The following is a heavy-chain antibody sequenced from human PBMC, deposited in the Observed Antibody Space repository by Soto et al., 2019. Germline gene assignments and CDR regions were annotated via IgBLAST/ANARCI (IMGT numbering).Heavy chain of an antibody. CDR3: AKVQRGSNFGYYNV. J-gene: IGHJ4*02. CDR2: VWKDGSNR. Sequence: XGSLRLSFAASGITLSDYCMHWVRQAPGKGLEWVAGVWKDGSNRYYVDSVKGRFTISRDNSKNALYLQMNSLRDEDTAVYYCAKVQRGSNFGYYNVWGQGTLVTVSS. V-gene: IGHV3-30*02. D-gene: IGHD5-18*01. CDR1: GITLSDYC.